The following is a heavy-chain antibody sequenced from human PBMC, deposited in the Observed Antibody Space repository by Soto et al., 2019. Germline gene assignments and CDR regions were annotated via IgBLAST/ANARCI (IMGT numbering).Heavy chain of an antibody. CDR3: ARSITFDWLFFDN. D-gene: IGHD3-9*01. Sequence: SETLSLTCAVSGGSISRSNWWSWVRQPPGKGLEWIGEIYHSGSTNYHPSLKSRVTISVDKSKNQFSLKLTSLTAADTAVYYCARSITFDWLFFDNWGQGTLVTVSS. CDR1: GGSISRSNW. V-gene: IGHV4-4*02. CDR2: IYHSGST. J-gene: IGHJ4*02.